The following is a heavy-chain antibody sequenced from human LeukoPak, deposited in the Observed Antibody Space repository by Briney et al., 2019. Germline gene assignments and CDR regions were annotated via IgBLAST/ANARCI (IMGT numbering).Heavy chain of an antibody. J-gene: IGHJ4*02. Sequence: LSPTCVVYGGSFSGYFWSWIRQAPGKGLEWVSYIRSSGSTIYYADSVKGRFTISRDNAKNSLYLQMNSLRDEDTAVYYCARDPAHSSGPFDCWGQGTLATVSS. CDR3: ARDPAHSSGPFDC. CDR2: IRSSGSTI. D-gene: IGHD3-22*01. CDR1: GGSFSGYF. V-gene: IGHV3-11*04.